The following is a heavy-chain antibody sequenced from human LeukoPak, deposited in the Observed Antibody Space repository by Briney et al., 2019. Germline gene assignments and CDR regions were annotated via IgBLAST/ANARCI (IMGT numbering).Heavy chain of an antibody. CDR2: ISSSSRYI. Sequence: GGSLRLSCTVSGFTFSSYSMNWVRQAPGKGLEWVSFISSSSRYIYYADSVKGRFTISRDNGKNSLYLQMNNLRAEDTAVYYCARDLTTSSTAYFHHWGQGTLVTVSS. CDR1: GFTFSSYS. D-gene: IGHD6-6*01. J-gene: IGHJ1*01. CDR3: ARDLTTSSTAYFHH. V-gene: IGHV3-21*06.